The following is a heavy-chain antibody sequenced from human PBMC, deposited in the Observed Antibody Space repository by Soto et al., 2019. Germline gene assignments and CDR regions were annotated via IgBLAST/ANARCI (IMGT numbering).Heavy chain of an antibody. CDR1: GFTFSSYG. CDR3: ARDRNSKTYYYYYGMDV. V-gene: IGHV3-33*01. CDR2: IWYDGSNK. D-gene: IGHD6-13*01. J-gene: IGHJ6*02. Sequence: QVQLVESGGGVVQPGRSLRLSCAASGFTFSSYGMHWVGQAPGKGLEWVAVIWYDGSNKYYADSVKGRFTISRDNSKNTLYLQMNSLRAEDTAVYYCARDRNSKTYYYYYGMDVWGQGTTVTVSS.